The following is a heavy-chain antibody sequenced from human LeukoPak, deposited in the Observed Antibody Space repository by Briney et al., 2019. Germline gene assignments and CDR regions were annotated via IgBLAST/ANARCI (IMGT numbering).Heavy chain of an antibody. Sequence: SQTLSLTCAISGDSVSSNSAAWNWIRQSPSRGLEWLGRTYYRSKWYNDYAVSVKSRVTINPDTSKNQFSLQLNSVTPEDTAVYYCARSPFPFTSGWYPDYYFDYWGQGTLVTVSS. CDR2: TYYRSKWYN. J-gene: IGHJ4*02. CDR3: ARSPFPFTSGWYPDYYFDY. CDR1: GDSVSSNSAA. V-gene: IGHV6-1*01. D-gene: IGHD6-19*01.